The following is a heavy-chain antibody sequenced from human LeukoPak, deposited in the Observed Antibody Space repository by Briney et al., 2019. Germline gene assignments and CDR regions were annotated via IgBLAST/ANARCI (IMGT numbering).Heavy chain of an antibody. CDR3: AVARAYNGSWYYFYY. J-gene: IGHJ4*02. V-gene: IGHV3-23*01. D-gene: IGHD2-15*01. CDR2: ISGSGGST. Sequence: GGSLRLSCADSGFTFSSSCMSLLGQAPGKGLEWVSGISGSGGSTYYADTVKGRFTISRDNSKNTLYLQMNSLRAEDTAVYYCAVARAYNGSWYYFYYWGQGTLVTVSS. CDR1: GFTFSSSC.